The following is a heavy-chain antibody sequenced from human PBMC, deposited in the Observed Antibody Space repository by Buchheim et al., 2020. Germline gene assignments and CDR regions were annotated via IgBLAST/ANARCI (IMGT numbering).Heavy chain of an antibody. J-gene: IGHJ6*02. CDR1: GGSISSGGYS. Sequence: QLQLQESGSGLVKPSQTLSLTCAVSGGSISSGGYSWSWIRQPPGKGLEWIGYIYHSGSTYYNPSLKSRVTISVDRSKNQFSLKLSSVTAADTAVYYCASSSGYNFAPLNYYYYGMDVWGQGTT. CDR3: ASSSGYNFAPLNYYYYGMDV. D-gene: IGHD3-22*01. CDR2: IYHSGST. V-gene: IGHV4-30-2*01.